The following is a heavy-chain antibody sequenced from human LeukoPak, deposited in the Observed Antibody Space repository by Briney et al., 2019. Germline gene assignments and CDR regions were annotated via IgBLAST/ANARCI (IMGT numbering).Heavy chain of an antibody. CDR2: IHYNGNT. J-gene: IGHJ4*02. V-gene: IGHV4-39*07. CDR1: GGSIRSSNSF. Sequence: SETLSLTCSVSGGSIRSSNSFWGWIRQPPGERLEWIATIHYNGNTYYNPSLQSRVTISVDTSTNQFSLKLNSVIAADTAVYYCARATAAPSSYFFDHWGQGTLVTVSS. CDR3: ARATAAPSSYFFDH. D-gene: IGHD6-25*01.